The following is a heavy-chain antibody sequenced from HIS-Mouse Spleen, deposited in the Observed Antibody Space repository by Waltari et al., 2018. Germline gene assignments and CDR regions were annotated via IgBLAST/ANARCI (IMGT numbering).Heavy chain of an antibody. CDR3: ARRGAGIAVAGRAYYFDY. Sequence: EVQLVESGGGLVQPGGSLRLSCAASGFTVSSNYMSWVRQAPGKGLEWVSVIYSGGSTYYADSVKGRFTISRENSKNTLYLQMNSLRAEDTAVYYCARRGAGIAVAGRAYYFDYWGQGTLVTVSS. CDR1: GFTVSSNY. V-gene: IGHV3-66*01. D-gene: IGHD6-19*01. J-gene: IGHJ4*02. CDR2: IYSGGST.